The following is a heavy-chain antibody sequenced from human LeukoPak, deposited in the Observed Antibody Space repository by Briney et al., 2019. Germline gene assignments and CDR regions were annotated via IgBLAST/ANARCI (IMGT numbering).Heavy chain of an antibody. V-gene: IGHV3-23*01. J-gene: IGHJ4*02. Sequence: GGSMRLSCAAYGFTFNTYAMTWVRQAPGKGLDWVSAISGSGGSTYYADSVKGRFTISRDNSKNTLYLQMNSLRGEDTAIYYCAKDLRGYCTGGSCYEWDSWGQGTPVTVSS. CDR3: AKDLRGYCTGGSCYEWDS. D-gene: IGHD2-15*01. CDR1: GFTFNTYA. CDR2: ISGSGGST.